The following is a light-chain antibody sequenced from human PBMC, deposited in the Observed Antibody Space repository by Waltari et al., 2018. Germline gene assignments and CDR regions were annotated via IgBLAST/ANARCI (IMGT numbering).Light chain of an antibody. CDR1: QSLTKRY. V-gene: IGKV3-20*01. J-gene: IGKJ2*01. CDR3: QQYGSSIMYT. CDR2: GAS. Sequence: VLTQSPGSLSLSPGESATLSCRASQSLTKRYLAWYQQKPGQAPRLLIYGASSRAAGIPDRFSGSWSGTDFTLTISRLEPEDFAVYYCQQYGSSIMYTFGQGTKLEIK.